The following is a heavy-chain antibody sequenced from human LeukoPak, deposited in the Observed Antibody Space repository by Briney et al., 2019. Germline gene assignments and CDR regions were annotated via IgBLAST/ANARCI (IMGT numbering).Heavy chain of an antibody. J-gene: IGHJ4*02. Sequence: GGSLRLSCAASGFPFSSYAMRWVRQAPGKGLEWVSGISGSGGSTYYADSVRGRFIISRDKSKKTVYLQMNSLRAGDTAVYYCAKEEGPGSGNCFDFWGQGTLVTVSS. CDR1: GFPFSSYA. CDR2: ISGSGGST. V-gene: IGHV3-23*01. CDR3: AKEEGPGSGNCFDF. D-gene: IGHD3-10*01.